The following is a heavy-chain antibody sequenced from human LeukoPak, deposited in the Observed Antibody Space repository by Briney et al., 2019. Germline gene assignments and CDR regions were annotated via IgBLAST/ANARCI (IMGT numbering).Heavy chain of an antibody. Sequence: GGSVRLSCVGSGFIFSHYALIWVRQAPGKGLEGVSAISSAGAYYADSVMGRFIMSRDNSKNTLYLQMNSLRDEDTAIYYCARDPNCDYVGAFDFWGQGTMVTVSS. CDR3: ARDPNCDYVGAFDF. V-gene: IGHV3-23*01. CDR2: ISSAGA. CDR1: GFIFSHYA. D-gene: IGHD4-17*01. J-gene: IGHJ3*01.